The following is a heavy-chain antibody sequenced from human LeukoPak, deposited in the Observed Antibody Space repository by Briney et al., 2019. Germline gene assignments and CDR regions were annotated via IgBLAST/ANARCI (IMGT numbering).Heavy chain of an antibody. CDR1: GYTITSYG. CDR3: ARGYYDSSGYFVWYYYYMDV. V-gene: IGHV1-8*03. D-gene: IGHD3-22*01. CDR2: MNPNSGNT. J-gene: IGHJ6*03. Sequence: ASVKVSCKASGYTITSYGINWVRQATGQGLEWMGWMNPNSGNTGYAQKFQGRVTITRNTSISTAYMELSSLRSEDTAVYYCARGYYDSSGYFVWYYYYMDVWGKGTTVTVSS.